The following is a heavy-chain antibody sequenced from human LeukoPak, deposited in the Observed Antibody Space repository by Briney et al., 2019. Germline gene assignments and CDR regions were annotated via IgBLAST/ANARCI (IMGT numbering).Heavy chain of an antibody. D-gene: IGHD3-10*02. V-gene: IGHV3-23*01. Sequence: GGSLRLSCAASGFTFSSYAMSWVRQAPGKGLEWVSTISGSGGSTHFADSVKGRFTISRDNSKNTLYLQMNSLGAEDTAIYYCAKGNTMYTAYYFDYWGQGTLVTVSS. CDR3: AKGNTMYTAYYFDY. CDR2: ISGSGGST. J-gene: IGHJ4*02. CDR1: GFTFSSYA.